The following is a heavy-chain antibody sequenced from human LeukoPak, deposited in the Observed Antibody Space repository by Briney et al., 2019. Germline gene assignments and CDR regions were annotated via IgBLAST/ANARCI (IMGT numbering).Heavy chain of an antibody. Sequence: PSEILSLTCTVSGGSISSYYWSWIRQPPGKGLEWIGYIYYSGSTNYNPSLKSRVTISVDTSKNQFSLKLSSVTAADTAVYYCARGDTWFDPWGQGTLVTVSS. D-gene: IGHD5-18*01. CDR2: IYYSGST. CDR1: GGSISSYY. CDR3: ARGDTWFDP. V-gene: IGHV4-59*01. J-gene: IGHJ5*02.